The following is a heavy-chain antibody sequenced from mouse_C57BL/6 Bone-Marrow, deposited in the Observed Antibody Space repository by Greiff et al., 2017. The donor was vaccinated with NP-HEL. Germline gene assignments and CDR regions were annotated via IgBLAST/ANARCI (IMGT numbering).Heavy chain of an antibody. D-gene: IGHD2-1*01. Sequence: EVHLVESGGGLVKPGGSLKLSCAASGFTFSDYGMHWVRQAPEKGLEWVAYISSGSSTIYYADTVKGRFTISRDNAKNTLFLQMTSLRSEDTAMYYCARLGNYVGYYFDYWGQGTTLTVSS. CDR3: ARLGNYVGYYFDY. CDR2: ISSGSSTI. J-gene: IGHJ2*01. V-gene: IGHV5-17*01. CDR1: GFTFSDYG.